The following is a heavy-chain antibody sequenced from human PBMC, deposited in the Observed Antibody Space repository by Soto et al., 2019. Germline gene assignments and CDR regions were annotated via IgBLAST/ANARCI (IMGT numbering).Heavy chain of an antibody. D-gene: IGHD7-27*01. V-gene: IGHV4-30-2*01. J-gene: IGHJ5*02. CDR3: ARVPGP. CDR2: IYHSGST. Sequence: HLQLQESGSGLVKPSQPLSLTCAVSGVSISSGGYSWSWIRQPPGKGLEWIGYIYHSGSTYYNPSLKSRVTISVDRSKNKFSMKLSSVTAADTAVYYCARVPGPWGQGTLVTVSS. CDR1: GVSISSGGYS.